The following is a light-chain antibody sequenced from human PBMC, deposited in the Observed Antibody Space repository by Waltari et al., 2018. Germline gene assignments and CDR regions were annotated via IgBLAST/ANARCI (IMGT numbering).Light chain of an antibody. CDR1: QSVGSG. J-gene: IGKJ1*01. Sequence: EIVMTQSPATLSVSPGERATLSCRASQSVGSGLAWYHPKPGQAPRLLIYGASTRATGIPARFTGSGSGTEFSLTISSMQSEDFAVYYCQQYNNWPGTFGQGTKVEIK. CDR2: GAS. V-gene: IGKV3-15*01. CDR3: QQYNNWPGT.